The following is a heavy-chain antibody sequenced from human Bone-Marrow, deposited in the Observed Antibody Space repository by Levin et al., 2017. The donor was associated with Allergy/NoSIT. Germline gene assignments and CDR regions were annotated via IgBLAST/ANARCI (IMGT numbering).Heavy chain of an antibody. D-gene: IGHD3-10*01. Sequence: PGGSLRLSCAVSGFSFSAYSMNWVRQAPGKGLEWLAYVDGHGTRIFYADSAKGRFTISRDNAQNSLYLQMNRLRAEDSGTYYCVRDLEGYRGVIRFDFWGQGTLVTVSS. CDR1: GFSFSAYS. CDR2: VDGHGTRI. V-gene: IGHV3-48*01. J-gene: IGHJ4*02. CDR3: VRDLEGYRGVIRFDF.